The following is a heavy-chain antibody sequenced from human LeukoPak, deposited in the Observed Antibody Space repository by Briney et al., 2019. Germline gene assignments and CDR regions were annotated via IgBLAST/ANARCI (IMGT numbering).Heavy chain of an antibody. J-gene: IGHJ3*02. CDR2: IIPIFGTA. D-gene: IGHD1-26*01. CDR3: ARVRASISSGSSAFDI. Sequence: ASVKVSCKASGYTFTSYYLHWVRQAPGQGLEWMGGIIPIFGTANYAQKFQGRVTITADKSTSTAYMELSSLRSEDTAVYYCARVRASISSGSSAFDIWGQGTMVTVSS. CDR1: GYTFTSYY. V-gene: IGHV1-69*06.